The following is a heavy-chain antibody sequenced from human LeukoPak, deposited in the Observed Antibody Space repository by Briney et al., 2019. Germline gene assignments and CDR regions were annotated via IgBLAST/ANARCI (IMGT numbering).Heavy chain of an antibody. D-gene: IGHD6-13*01. CDR1: GFTFSSYW. CDR2: INSDGSST. J-gene: IGHJ5*02. V-gene: IGHV3-74*01. CDR3: ARDPAAENWFDP. Sequence: GGSLRLSCAASGFTFSSYWMHWVRQAPGKGLVWVSRINSDGSSTSYADSVRGRFTISRDNAKNTLYLQMNSLRAEDTAVYYCARDPAAENWFDPWGQGTLVTVSS.